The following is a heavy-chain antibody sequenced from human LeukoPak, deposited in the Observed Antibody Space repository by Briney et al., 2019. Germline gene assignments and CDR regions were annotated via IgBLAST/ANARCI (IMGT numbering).Heavy chain of an antibody. J-gene: IGHJ4*02. D-gene: IGHD2-21*02. CDR3: ARDQWRLIDY. CDR2: IKEDGSDK. CDR1: GFTFSRYT. Sequence: GGSLRLSCAASGFTFSRYTMNWVRQAPGKGLEWVASIKEDGSDKYYVDSVKGRFTISRDSAKNSLFLQMNSLRAEDTAVYYCARDQWRLIDYWGQGTLVTVSS. V-gene: IGHV3-7*04.